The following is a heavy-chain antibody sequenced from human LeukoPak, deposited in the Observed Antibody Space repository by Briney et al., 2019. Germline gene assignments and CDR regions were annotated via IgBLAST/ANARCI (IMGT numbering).Heavy chain of an antibody. D-gene: IGHD4-17*01. CDR3: AKRTTVTTFWDY. Sequence: GGSLRLSCAASGFTFSSYAMTWVRQAPGKGLEWVSVISANGGSTYYADSVKGRFTTSRDNSKNTLYLQMNSLRAEDTAVYYCAKRTTVTTFWDYWGQGTLVTVSS. CDR1: GFTFSSYA. V-gene: IGHV3-23*01. J-gene: IGHJ4*02. CDR2: ISANGGST.